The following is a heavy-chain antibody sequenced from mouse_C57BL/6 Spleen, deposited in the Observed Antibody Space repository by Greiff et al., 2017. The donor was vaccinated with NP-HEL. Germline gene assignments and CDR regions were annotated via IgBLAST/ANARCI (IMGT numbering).Heavy chain of an antibody. D-gene: IGHD1-1*01. Sequence: EVQLQQSGPELVKPGASVKISCKASGYSFTDYNMNWVKQRNGKSLEWIGVITPNYGTTSYNQKFKGKATLTVDQSSSTAYMQLNSLTSEDSAVYYCAATTVVEDWFAYWGQGTLVTVSA. CDR1: GYSFTDYN. CDR2: ITPNYGTT. CDR3: AATTVVEDWFAY. V-gene: IGHV1-39*01. J-gene: IGHJ3*01.